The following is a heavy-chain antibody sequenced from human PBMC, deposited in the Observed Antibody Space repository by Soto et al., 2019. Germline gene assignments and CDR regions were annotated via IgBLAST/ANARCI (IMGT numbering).Heavy chain of an antibody. J-gene: IGHJ5*02. CDR3: ARMAGRGYYVPWFDP. CDR2: IYYSGST. CDR1: GGSISSYY. V-gene: IGHV4-59*01. D-gene: IGHD3-3*01. Sequence: SETLSLTCTVSGGSISSYYWSWIRQPPGKGLEWIGYIYYSGSTNYSPSLKSRVTISVDTSKNQFSLKLSSVTAADTAVYYCARMAGRGYYVPWFDPWGQGTLVTVSS.